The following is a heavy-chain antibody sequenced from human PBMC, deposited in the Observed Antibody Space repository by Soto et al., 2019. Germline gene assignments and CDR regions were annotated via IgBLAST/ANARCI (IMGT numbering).Heavy chain of an antibody. CDR3: AKKRYSSSWSGYMDV. V-gene: IGHV3-23*01. J-gene: IGHJ6*03. CDR1: GFTFSSYA. Sequence: GGSLRLSCAASGFTFSSYAMSWVRQAPGKGLEWVSAISGSGGSTYYADSVKGRFTISRDNSKNTLYLQMNSLRAEDTAVYYCAKKRYSSSWSGYMDVWGKGTTVTASS. D-gene: IGHD6-13*01. CDR2: ISGSGGST.